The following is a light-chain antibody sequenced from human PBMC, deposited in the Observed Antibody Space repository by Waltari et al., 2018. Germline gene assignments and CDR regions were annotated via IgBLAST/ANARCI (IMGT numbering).Light chain of an antibody. CDR2: GAS. CDR1: QAINNS. V-gene: IGKV1-9*01. J-gene: IGKJ1*01. CDR3: QQLKINPWT. Sequence: DIQLTQSPSFLSASVGDRVTFTRRASQAINNSLAWYQQRPGTAPKLLIYGASTLQDGVPSRFSGSASGTEFSLTISSLQPTDFATYYCQQLKINPWTFGQGTKVDIK.